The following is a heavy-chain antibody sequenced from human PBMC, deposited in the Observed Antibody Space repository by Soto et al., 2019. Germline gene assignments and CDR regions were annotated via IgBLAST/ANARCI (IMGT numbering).Heavy chain of an antibody. D-gene: IGHD6-6*01. Sequence: QVQLVQSGAEVKKPGASVKVSCKASGGTFSSYAISWVRQAPGQGLEWMGGIIPIFGTANYAQKFQGRVTITADESTSTAYMELSSLRSEDTAVYYCARVGGEGIAARPGYYYYGMDVWGQGTTVTVSS. CDR2: IIPIFGTA. V-gene: IGHV1-69*01. CDR3: ARVGGEGIAARPGYYYYGMDV. J-gene: IGHJ6*02. CDR1: GGTFSSYA.